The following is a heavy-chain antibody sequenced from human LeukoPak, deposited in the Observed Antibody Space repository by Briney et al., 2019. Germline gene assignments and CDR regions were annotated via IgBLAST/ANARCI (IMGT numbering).Heavy chain of an antibody. V-gene: IGHV1-2*02. CDR3: ARKAGYSSGSDY. D-gene: IGHD6-19*01. J-gene: IGHJ4*02. CDR2: INPNSGGT. CDR1: GYTFTGYY. Sequence: ASVKVSCKASGYTFTGYYMHWVRQAPGQGLEWMGWINPNSGGTNYAQKFQGRVTMTRDTSISTAYMELSRLRSDDTAVYYCARKAGYSSGSDYWGQGTLVTVSS.